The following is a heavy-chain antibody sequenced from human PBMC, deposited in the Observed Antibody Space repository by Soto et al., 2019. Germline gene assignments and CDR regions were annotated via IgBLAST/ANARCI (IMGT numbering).Heavy chain of an antibody. J-gene: IGHJ6*02. V-gene: IGHV3-30-3*01. D-gene: IGHD4-17*01. CDR1: GFTFSSYA. Sequence: QVQLVESGGGVVQPGRSLRLSCAASGFTFSSYAMHWVRQAPGKGLEWVAVISYDGSNKYYADSVKGRFTISRDNSNTTLYLQMNSLRAEDKAVYYCAREATVPIPPQSQYYYGMDVWGQGTTVTVSS. CDR3: AREATVPIPPQSQYYYGMDV. CDR2: ISYDGSNK.